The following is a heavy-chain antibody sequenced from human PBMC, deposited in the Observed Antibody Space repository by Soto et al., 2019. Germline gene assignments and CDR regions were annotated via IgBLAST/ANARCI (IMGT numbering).Heavy chain of an antibody. CDR3: ARGSIRYCSGGSCQRLFDY. Sequence: QVQLQESGPGLVKPSQTLSLTCTVSGGSISSGGYYWSWIRQHPGKSLEWIGYIYYSGSTYYNPSLKSRVTISVDTSKNQFSLKLSFVTAADTAVYYCARGSIRYCSGGSCQRLFDYWGQGTLVTVSS. D-gene: IGHD2-15*01. J-gene: IGHJ4*02. CDR2: IYYSGST. CDR1: GGSISSGGYY. V-gene: IGHV4-31*03.